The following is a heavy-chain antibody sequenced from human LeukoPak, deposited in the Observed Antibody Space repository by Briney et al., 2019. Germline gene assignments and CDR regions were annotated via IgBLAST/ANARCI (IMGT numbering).Heavy chain of an antibody. J-gene: IGHJ4*02. D-gene: IGHD6-13*01. CDR3: ARTPSVGSSWIGGNYFDY. V-gene: IGHV3-21*01. CDR2: ISSSSSYI. CDR1: GFTFSSYS. Sequence: PGGSLRLSCAASGFTFSSYSMNWVRQAPGKGLEWVSSISSSSSYIYYADSVKGRFTISRDNSKNTLYLQMSSLRAEDTAVYYCARTPSVGSSWIGGNYFDYWGQGTLVTVSS.